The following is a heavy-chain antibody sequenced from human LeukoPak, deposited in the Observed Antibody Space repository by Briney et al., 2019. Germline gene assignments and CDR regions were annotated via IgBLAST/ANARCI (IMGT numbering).Heavy chain of an antibody. V-gene: IGHV1-69*05. CDR1: GGTFSSYA. J-gene: IGHJ4*02. CDR2: IIPIFGTA. CDR3: ATSVVVVAAFDY. D-gene: IGHD2-15*01. Sequence: SVKVSCKASGGTFSSYAISWVRQAPGQGLEWMGGIIPIFGTANYAQKFQGRVTITTDESTSTAYMELSSLRSEDTTVYYCATSVVVVAAFDYWGQGTLVTVSS.